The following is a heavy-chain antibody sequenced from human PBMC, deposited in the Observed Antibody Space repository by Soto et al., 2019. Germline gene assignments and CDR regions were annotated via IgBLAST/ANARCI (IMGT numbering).Heavy chain of an antibody. J-gene: IGHJ4*02. D-gene: IGHD1-1*01. Sequence: ASVKVSCKASGYNFIDYSINWVRQAPGQGLEWMGWMNPKSGHTAHAQKIQGRVILTRDTSINTVYMELSSLTSGDTAVYFCARRIPDGTFDSWGRGTKVTVYS. V-gene: IGHV1-8*01. CDR3: ARRIPDGTFDS. CDR1: GYNFIDYS. CDR2: MNPKSGHT.